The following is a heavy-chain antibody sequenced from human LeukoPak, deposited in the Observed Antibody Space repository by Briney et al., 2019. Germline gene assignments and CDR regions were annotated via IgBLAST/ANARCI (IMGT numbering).Heavy chain of an antibody. CDR3: ATVEVGTVDVFDI. CDR1: GGSVTNYH. D-gene: IGHD1-26*01. CDR2: FYTGGST. V-gene: IGHV4-4*07. J-gene: IGHJ3*02. Sequence: SGTLSLTCTGSGGSVTNYHWSWIRQPAGKGLEWIARFYTGGSTTYNPSLNGRATMSVDTSMNHFSLKLTSVTAADTAIYYCATVEVGTVDVFDIWGQGTMVTVSS.